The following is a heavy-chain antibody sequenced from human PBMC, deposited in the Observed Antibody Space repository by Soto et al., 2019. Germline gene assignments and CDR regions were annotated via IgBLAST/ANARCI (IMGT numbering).Heavy chain of an antibody. CDR3: ARDPHEVPAGGYGMDV. CDR2: IKSKTDGGTT. Sequence: GGALRLSCAASGFTFSNAWMSWGRPAPGKGVEWVGRIKSKTDGGTTDYAAPVKGRFTISRDDSKNTLYLQMNSLKTEDTAVYYCARDPHEVPAGGYGMDVWGQGTTVTVSS. CDR1: GFTFSNAW. J-gene: IGHJ6*02. V-gene: IGHV3-15*01. D-gene: IGHD2-2*01.